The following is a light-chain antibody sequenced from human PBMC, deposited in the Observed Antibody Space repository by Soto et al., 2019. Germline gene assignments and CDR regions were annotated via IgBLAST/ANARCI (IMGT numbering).Light chain of an antibody. J-gene: IGLJ2*01. Sequence: QAVVTQEPSLTVSPGGTVTLTCASSTGAVTSGYSPNWFQQKPGQAPRALIYDTNNKHSWTPARFSGSLLGGKAALTLSGVQPEDEAEYYCLLYFGGPLVFGGGTKLTVL. CDR1: TGAVTSGYS. CDR3: LLYFGGPLV. CDR2: DTN. V-gene: IGLV7-43*01.